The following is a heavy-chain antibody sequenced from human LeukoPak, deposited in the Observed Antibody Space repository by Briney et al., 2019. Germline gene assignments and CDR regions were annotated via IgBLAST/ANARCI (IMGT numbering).Heavy chain of an antibody. CDR1: GYTFTSYY. D-gene: IGHD3-9*01. Sequence: AASVKVSCKASGYTFTSYYMHWVRQAPGQGLEWMGIINPSGGSTSYAQKFQGRVTITADESTSTAYVELSSLRSEDTAVYYCAREYGDILTGYASNWFDPWGQGTLVTVSS. J-gene: IGHJ5*02. CDR2: INPSGGST. CDR3: AREYGDILTGYASNWFDP. V-gene: IGHV1-46*01.